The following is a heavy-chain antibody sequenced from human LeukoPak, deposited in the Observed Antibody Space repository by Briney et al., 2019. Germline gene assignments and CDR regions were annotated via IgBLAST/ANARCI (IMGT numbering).Heavy chain of an antibody. Sequence: GGSLRHSCAASGFIFSNYGMHWVRQAPGKRLEWVAVIWNDGSETFHADSVKGRFRIARDNSKNTLYLQMNSLRAEDTAVYFCARDMGRAWYGPPDYWGQGTLLTVSS. J-gene: IGHJ4*02. V-gene: IGHV3-33*01. D-gene: IGHD6-13*01. CDR1: GFIFSNYG. CDR3: ARDMGRAWYGPPDY. CDR2: IWNDGSET.